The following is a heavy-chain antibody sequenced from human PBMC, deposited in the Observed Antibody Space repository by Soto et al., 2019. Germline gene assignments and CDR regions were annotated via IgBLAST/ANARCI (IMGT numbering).Heavy chain of an antibody. J-gene: IGHJ4*02. CDR2: IKEDGSEK. CDR3: ARDCSGGSCQY. Sequence: EVQLMESGGGLVQPGGSLRLSCAASGFTLSYYWMSWVRQAPGKGLEWVANIKEDGSEKYYVDSVKGRFTISRDNAQNSGFLQMNGLRGEDTAFYYCARDCSGGSCQYWGQGTLVTVSS. CDR1: GFTLSYYW. D-gene: IGHD2-15*01. V-gene: IGHV3-7*01.